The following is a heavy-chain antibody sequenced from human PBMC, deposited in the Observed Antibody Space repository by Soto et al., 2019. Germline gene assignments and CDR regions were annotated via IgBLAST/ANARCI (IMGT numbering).Heavy chain of an antibody. CDR1: GFTFDDYA. CDR2: ISGDGSST. J-gene: IGHJ3*01. V-gene: IGHV3-74*01. CDR3: ARSLPGTYGAFDL. D-gene: IGHD1-7*01. Sequence: QSGGSLRLSCAASGFTFDDYAMHWVRQSPGKGLVWVSRISGDGSSTNYADSVKGRFTISRDNAKNTVYLQIDSLRAEDTAVYYCARSLPGTYGAFDLWGQGTMVTVSS.